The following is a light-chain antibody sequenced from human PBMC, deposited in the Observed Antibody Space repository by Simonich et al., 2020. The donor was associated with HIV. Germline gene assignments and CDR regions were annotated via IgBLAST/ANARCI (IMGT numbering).Light chain of an antibody. Sequence: DIVMTQYPDSLAVSLGERATINCKYSQSVLYSSNNKNYLAWYQQKQRQPPKLLIYWASTRESGVPDRFSGSGSGTDFTLTISSLQAEDVAVYYCQQYYSTPLTFGGGTKVEIK. J-gene: IGKJ4*01. CDR1: QSVLYSSNNKNY. CDR3: QQYYSTPLT. V-gene: IGKV4-1*01. CDR2: WAS.